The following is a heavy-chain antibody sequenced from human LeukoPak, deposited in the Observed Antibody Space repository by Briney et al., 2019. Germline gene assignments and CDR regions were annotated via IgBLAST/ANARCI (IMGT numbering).Heavy chain of an antibody. J-gene: IGHJ4*02. V-gene: IGHV3-23*01. CDR1: GFTFSSYA. D-gene: IGHD6-13*01. CDR2: ISGSGGST. Sequence: GGSLRLSCAASGFTFSSYAMSWVRQAPGKGLEWVSAISGSGGSTYYADSVRGRFTISRDNSKNTLYLQMNSPRAEDTAVYYCAKVSSWYEDYWGQGTLVTVSS. CDR3: AKVSSWYEDY.